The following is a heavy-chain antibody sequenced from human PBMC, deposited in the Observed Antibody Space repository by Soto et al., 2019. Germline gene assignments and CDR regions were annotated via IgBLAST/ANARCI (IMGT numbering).Heavy chain of an antibody. CDR1: GGSISSYY. J-gene: IGHJ4*02. CDR3: ARDQSSGYYYGLEGFDY. CDR2: IYYSGST. D-gene: IGHD3-22*01. V-gene: IGHV4-59*01. Sequence: SETLSLTCTVSGGSISSYYWSWIRQPPGKGLEWIGYIYYSGSTNYNPSLKSRVTISVDTSKNQFSLKLSSVTAADTAVYYCARDQSSGYYYGLEGFDYWGQGTLVTVSS.